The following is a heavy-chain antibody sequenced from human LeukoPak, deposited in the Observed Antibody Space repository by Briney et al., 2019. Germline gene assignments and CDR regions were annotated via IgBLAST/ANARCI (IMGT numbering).Heavy chain of an antibody. CDR1: GGSISDHY. D-gene: IGHD2-2*02. V-gene: IGHV4-59*11. CDR3: ARRAGVPSAILDYYYYMDV. J-gene: IGHJ6*03. Sequence: PSETLSLTCTVSGGSISDHYWNWIRQPPGKGLEWIGYIYSSGSTKYNPSLRSRVTMSVDTSKNQVSLKLSSVTAADTAVFYCARRAGVPSAILDYYYYMDVWGIGTPVTVSS. CDR2: IYSSGST.